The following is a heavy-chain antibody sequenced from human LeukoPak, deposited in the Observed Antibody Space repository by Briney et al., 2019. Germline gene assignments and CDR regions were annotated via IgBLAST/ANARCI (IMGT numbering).Heavy chain of an antibody. CDR2: ITLSSSTT. Sequence: GGSLRLSCAASGFNFNNYNMNWVRQAPGKGLEWVSYITLSSSTTYYADSVKGRFTISRDNAKNSLYLQMNSLRVEDTAVYYCARAPTFSGWFDYWGQGTLVTVSS. D-gene: IGHD6-19*01. V-gene: IGHV3-48*04. CDR3: ARAPTFSGWFDY. CDR1: GFNFNNYN. J-gene: IGHJ4*02.